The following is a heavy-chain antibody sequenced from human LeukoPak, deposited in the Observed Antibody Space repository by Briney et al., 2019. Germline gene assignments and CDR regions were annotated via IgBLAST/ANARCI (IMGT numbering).Heavy chain of an antibody. Sequence: SETLSLTCAVYGGSFSGYYWSWIRQPPGKGLDWIGEINHSGSTNYNPPLKSRVTISVDTSKNQFSLKLSSVTAADTAVYYCARGVARFDPWGQGTLVTVSS. V-gene: IGHV4-34*01. J-gene: IGHJ5*02. CDR1: GGSFSGYY. CDR2: INHSGST. D-gene: IGHD5-12*01. CDR3: ARGVARFDP.